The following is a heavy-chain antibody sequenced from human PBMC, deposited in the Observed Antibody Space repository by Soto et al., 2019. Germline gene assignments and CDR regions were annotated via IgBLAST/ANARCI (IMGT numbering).Heavy chain of an antibody. J-gene: IGHJ4*02. Sequence: GGSLRLSCAASGFTVSSNYMNWVRQAPGKGLEWVSIIYSGGSTYYADSVKGRFTISRDNSKNTLYLQMNSLRGEDTAVYYCARTVPTAGGGYFDYWGQGALVTVSS. D-gene: IGHD4-17*01. CDR1: GFTVSSNY. CDR2: IYSGGST. V-gene: IGHV3-66*01. CDR3: ARTVPTAGGGYFDY.